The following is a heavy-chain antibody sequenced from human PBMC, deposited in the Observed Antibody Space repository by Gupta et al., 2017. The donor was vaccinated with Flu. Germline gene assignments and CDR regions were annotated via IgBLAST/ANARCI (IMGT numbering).Heavy chain of an antibody. V-gene: IGHV1-2*04. CDR3: ARGGHLDYDFWSGYLGY. D-gene: IGHD3-3*01. CDR2: INPNRGGT. J-gene: IGHJ4*02. Sequence: QVQLVQSGAEVKKPGASVKVSCKASGYTFTGYYMPWVRQAPGHGCEWMGWINPNRGGTNYAQQFQGWVTMTRDTSISTAYMELSRLRSDDTAVYYCARGGHLDYDFWSGYLGYWGQGTLVTVSS. CDR1: GYTFTGYY.